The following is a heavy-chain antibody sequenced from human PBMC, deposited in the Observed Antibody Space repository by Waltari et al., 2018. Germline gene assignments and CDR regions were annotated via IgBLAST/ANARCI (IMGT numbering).Heavy chain of an antibody. CDR2: MNPNSGNT. CDR3: ARVGPRRDGYLIQGDYFDY. CDR1: GYTFPSYD. J-gene: IGHJ4*02. D-gene: IGHD5-12*01. V-gene: IGHV1-8*01. Sequence: QVQLVQSGAEVQKPGASVKVSCTASGYTFPSYDINWVRQAPGQGLEWMGWMNPNSGNTGYAQKFQGRVTMTRNTSISTAYMELSSLRSEDTAVYYCARVGPRRDGYLIQGDYFDYWGQGTLVTVSS.